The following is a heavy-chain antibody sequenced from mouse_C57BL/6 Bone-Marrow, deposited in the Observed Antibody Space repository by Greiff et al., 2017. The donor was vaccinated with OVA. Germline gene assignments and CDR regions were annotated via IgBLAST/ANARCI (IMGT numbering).Heavy chain of an antibody. Sequence: EVQLVESGGGLVQPGGSLKLSCAASGFTFSDYYMYWVRQTPEKRLEWVAYISNGGGSTYYPDTVKGRFTISRDNAKNTLYLQMSRLKSEDTAMYYCARHYYYGSSHYFDYWGQGTTLTVSS. J-gene: IGHJ2*01. CDR3: ARHYYYGSSHYFDY. CDR1: GFTFSDYY. D-gene: IGHD1-1*01. V-gene: IGHV5-12*01. CDR2: ISNGGGST.